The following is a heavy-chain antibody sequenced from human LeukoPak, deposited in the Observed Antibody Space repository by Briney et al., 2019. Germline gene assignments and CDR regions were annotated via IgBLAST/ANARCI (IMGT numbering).Heavy chain of an antibody. D-gene: IGHD4-17*01. CDR1: GFTFSNYA. J-gene: IGHJ4*02. Sequence: GGSLRLSCAASGFTFSNYAMIWVRQAPGKGLEWVAVISYDGSNKYYADSVKGRFTISRDNSKNTLYLQMNSLRAEDTAVYYCAKEDPYGPNWGQGTLVTVSS. CDR2: ISYDGSNK. CDR3: AKEDPYGPN. V-gene: IGHV3-30*18.